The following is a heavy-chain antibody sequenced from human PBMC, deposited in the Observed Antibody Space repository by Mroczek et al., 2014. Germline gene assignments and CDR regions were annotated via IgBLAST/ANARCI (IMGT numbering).Heavy chain of an antibody. Sequence: ESGGGVVQPGRSLRLSCAASGFTFSSYGMHWVRQAPGKGLEWVAVIWYDGSNKYYADSVKGRFTISRDNSKNTLYLQMNSLRAEDTAVYYCARDLIEGPYYDSSGLVLGMDVWGQGTTVTVSS. J-gene: IGHJ6*02. CDR3: ARDLIEGPYYDSSGLVLGMDV. CDR2: IWYDGSNK. V-gene: IGHV3-33*01. CDR1: GFTFSSYG. D-gene: IGHD3-22*01.